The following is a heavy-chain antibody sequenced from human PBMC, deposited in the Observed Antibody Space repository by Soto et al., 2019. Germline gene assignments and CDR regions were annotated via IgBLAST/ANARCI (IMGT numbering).Heavy chain of an antibody. CDR2: ISSTGTST. CDR3: ARAPLAVADRVDH. J-gene: IGHJ4*02. V-gene: IGHV3-11*05. CDR1: GFTFSDYD. D-gene: IGHD6-19*01. Sequence: QVQLVESGGGLVKPGGSLRLSCAASGFTFSDYDMSWIRQVPGKGLEWVSYISSTGTSTNYAGSVKGRFTISRDNAKNSLYLQMNSLRGEDTALYYCARAPLAVADRVDHWGQGTLVTVSS.